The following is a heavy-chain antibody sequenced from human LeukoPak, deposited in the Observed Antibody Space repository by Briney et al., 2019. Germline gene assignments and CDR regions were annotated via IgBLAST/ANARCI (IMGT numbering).Heavy chain of an antibody. CDR2: VHSFGST. J-gene: IGHJ4*02. Sequence: SETLSLTCAVSGASLNTNEFYWAWIRQPPGKGLEWLGTVHSFGSTYYDPSLRSRVTISVDTSKNQFSLKLSSVTAADTAVYYCARDTPYDSSGYDYWGQGTLVTVSS. V-gene: IGHV4-39*07. D-gene: IGHD3-22*01. CDR1: GASLNTNEFY. CDR3: ARDTPYDSSGYDY.